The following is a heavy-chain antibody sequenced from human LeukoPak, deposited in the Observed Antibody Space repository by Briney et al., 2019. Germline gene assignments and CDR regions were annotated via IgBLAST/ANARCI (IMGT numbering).Heavy chain of an antibody. CDR1: GFTFSSYV. D-gene: IGHD6-19*01. CDR3: AKRGPAGAGRSPDYFDY. Sequence: GGSLRLSCAASGFTFSSYVMSWVRQAPGKGLEWVSAISGSGGSTYYADSVKGRFTISRDNSKNTLYLQMNSLGAEDTAVYYCAKRGPAGAGRSPDYFDYWGQGTLVTVSS. J-gene: IGHJ4*02. CDR2: ISGSGGST. V-gene: IGHV3-23*01.